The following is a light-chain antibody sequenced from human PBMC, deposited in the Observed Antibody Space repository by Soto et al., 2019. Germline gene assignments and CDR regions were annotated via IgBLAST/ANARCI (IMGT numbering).Light chain of an antibody. Sequence: DIQMTQSPSPLSAPVGDRVTITCRASQTISTYLNWYQQKPGKAPKLLIYGASSLQSGVPSRFSGSGSGTDFTLTISSLQPEDFGTYYCQQSFSTPRTFGQGTKVEIK. V-gene: IGKV1-39*01. CDR1: QTISTY. CDR2: GAS. CDR3: QQSFSTPRT. J-gene: IGKJ1*01.